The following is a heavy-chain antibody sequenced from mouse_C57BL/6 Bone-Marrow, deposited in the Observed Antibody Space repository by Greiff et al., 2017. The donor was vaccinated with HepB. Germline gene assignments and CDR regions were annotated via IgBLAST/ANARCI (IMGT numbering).Heavy chain of an antibody. CDR3: ARNADQAWFAY. Sequence: VQGVESGPGLVQPSQSLSITCTVSGFSLTSYGLHWVRQSPGKGLEWLGVIWSGGSTDYNAAFISRLSISKDNSKSQVFFKMNSLQADDTAIYYCARNADQAWFAYWGQGTLVTVSA. CDR1: GFSLTSYG. V-gene: IGHV2-2*01. CDR2: IWSGGST. J-gene: IGHJ3*01.